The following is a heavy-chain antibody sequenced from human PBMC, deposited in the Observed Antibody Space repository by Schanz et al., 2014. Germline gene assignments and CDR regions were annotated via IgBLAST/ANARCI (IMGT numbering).Heavy chain of an antibody. CDR3: ARVGSDWNRGIYYYYGMDV. V-gene: IGHV4-34*01. CDR1: GGSFIGYY. Sequence: QVQLQQWGAGLLKPSETLSLTCAVNGGSFIGYYWSWIRQAPGKGLEWIGEINHSGSPNYNPSLKSRVPISLDTSKTQISLKLSSVTAADTAVYYCARVGSDWNRGIYYYYGMDVWGQGTTVTVSS. D-gene: IGHD1-1*01. CDR2: INHSGSP. J-gene: IGHJ6*02.